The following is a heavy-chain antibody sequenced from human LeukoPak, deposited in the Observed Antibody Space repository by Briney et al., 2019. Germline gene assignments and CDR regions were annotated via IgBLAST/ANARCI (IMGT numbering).Heavy chain of an antibody. J-gene: IGHJ5*02. CDR3: ARGGAKKNWFDP. D-gene: IGHD3-16*01. CDR2: IYHSGST. V-gene: IGHV4-38-2*02. CDR1: GYSISSGYY. Sequence: SETLSLTCTVSGYSISSGYYWGWIGQPPGKGLEWIGSIYHSGSTYYNPSLKSRVTISVDTSKNQFSLKLSSVTAADTAVYYCARGGAKKNWFDPWGQGTLVTVSS.